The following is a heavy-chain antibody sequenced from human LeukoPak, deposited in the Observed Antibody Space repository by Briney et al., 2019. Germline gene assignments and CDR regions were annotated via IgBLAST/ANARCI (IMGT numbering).Heavy chain of an antibody. Sequence: GGSLRLSCAASGFTFSSYGMHWVRQAPGKGLEWVAFIRYDGSNKYYADSVKGLFTISRDNSKNTLYLQMNSLRAEDTAVYYCAKARWLRLDRPFDYWGQGTLVTVSS. CDR1: GFTFSSYG. CDR3: AKARWLRLDRPFDY. V-gene: IGHV3-30*02. D-gene: IGHD5-12*01. CDR2: IRYDGSNK. J-gene: IGHJ4*02.